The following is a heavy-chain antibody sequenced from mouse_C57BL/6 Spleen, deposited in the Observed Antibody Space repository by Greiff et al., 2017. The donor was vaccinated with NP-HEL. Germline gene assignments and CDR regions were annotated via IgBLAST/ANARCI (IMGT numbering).Heavy chain of an antibody. CDR3: ASGYYGSSLFDY. CDR2: IYPGDGDT. D-gene: IGHD1-1*01. Sequence: VQRVESGPELVKPGASVKISCKASGYAFSSSWMNWVKQRPGKGLEWIGRIYPGDGDTNYNGKFKGKATLTADKSSSTAYMQLSSLTSEDSAVYFCASGYYGSSLFDYWGQGTTLTVSS. J-gene: IGHJ2*01. CDR1: GYAFSSSW. V-gene: IGHV1-82*01.